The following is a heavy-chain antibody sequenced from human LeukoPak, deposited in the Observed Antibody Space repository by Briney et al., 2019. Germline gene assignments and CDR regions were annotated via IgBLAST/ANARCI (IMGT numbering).Heavy chain of an antibody. CDR1: GGSISSGGYY. CDR3: ARDARFGELVDY. Sequence: SETLSLTCTVSGGSISSGGYYWSWIRQHPGKGLEWIGYIYYSGSTYYNPSLKSRVTISVDTSKNQFSLKLTSVTAADTAVYYCARDARFGELVDYWGQGTLVTVSS. V-gene: IGHV4-31*03. J-gene: IGHJ4*02. D-gene: IGHD3-10*01. CDR2: IYYSGST.